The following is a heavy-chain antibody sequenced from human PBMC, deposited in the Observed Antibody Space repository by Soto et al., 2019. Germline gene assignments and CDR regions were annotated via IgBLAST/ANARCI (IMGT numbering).Heavy chain of an antibody. Sequence: QVQLVQSGAEVKKPGASVKVSCKASGYTFTSYGISWVRQAPGQGLEWMGWISAYNGNTNYAQKLQGRVTMTTDTSTSTAYMELRSLRSDDTAVDYCASGPETHYDFWSGYSFDYWGQGTLVTVSS. D-gene: IGHD3-3*01. CDR2: ISAYNGNT. V-gene: IGHV1-18*04. CDR3: ASGPETHYDFWSGYSFDY. J-gene: IGHJ4*02. CDR1: GYTFTSYG.